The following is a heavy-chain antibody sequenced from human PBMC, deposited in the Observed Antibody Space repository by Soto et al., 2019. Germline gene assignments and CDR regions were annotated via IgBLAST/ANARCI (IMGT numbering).Heavy chain of an antibody. CDR3: ARIMITFGGVMAAGEPYYGMDV. Sequence: PSETLSLTCTVSGGSISSYYWSWIRQPPGKGLEWIGCVYYSGSTNYNPSLKSRVTISADTSKNQFSLKLSSVTAADTAVYYCARIMITFGGVMAAGEPYYGMDVWGQGTTVTVSS. V-gene: IGHV4-59*12. J-gene: IGHJ6*02. D-gene: IGHD3-16*01. CDR2: VYYSGST. CDR1: GGSISSYY.